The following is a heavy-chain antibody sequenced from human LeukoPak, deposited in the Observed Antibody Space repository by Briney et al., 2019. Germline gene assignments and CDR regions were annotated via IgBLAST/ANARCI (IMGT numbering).Heavy chain of an antibody. Sequence: ASVKVSCKASGYTFTGYYMHWVRQAPGQGLEWMGWINPNSGGTNYAQKFQGRVTMTRDTSISTAYMELSRLRSDDTAVYYWARARGSSSWRPSEKSWFDPWGQGTLVTVSS. CDR3: ARARGSSSWRPSEKSWFDP. V-gene: IGHV1-2*02. D-gene: IGHD6-13*01. CDR2: INPNSGGT. J-gene: IGHJ5*02. CDR1: GYTFTGYY.